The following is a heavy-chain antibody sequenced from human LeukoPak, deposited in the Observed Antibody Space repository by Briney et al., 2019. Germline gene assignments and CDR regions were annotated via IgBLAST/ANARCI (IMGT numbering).Heavy chain of an antibody. CDR3: AKAIRLAVAGRGNAFDI. D-gene: IGHD6-19*01. V-gene: IGHV3-9*01. J-gene: IGHJ3*02. Sequence: GGSLRLSCAASGFTFDDYAMHWVRQAPGKGLEWVSGINWNSGTIGYADSVKGRFTISRDNAKNSLYLQMNSLRAEDTALYYCAKAIRLAVAGRGNAFDIWGQGTKVTVSS. CDR2: INWNSGTI. CDR1: GFTFDDYA.